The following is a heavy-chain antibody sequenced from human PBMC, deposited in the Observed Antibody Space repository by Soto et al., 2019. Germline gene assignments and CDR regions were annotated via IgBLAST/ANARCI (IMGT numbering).Heavy chain of an antibody. CDR3: AGDYGSGSYIGESWFDP. D-gene: IGHD3-10*01. V-gene: IGHV4-34*01. J-gene: IGHJ5*02. CDR2: INHSGST. Sequence: SETLSLTCSVYGGSFSGYYWSWIRQPPGKGLEWIGEINHSGSTNYNPSLKSRVTISVDTSKNQFSLKLSSVTAADTAVYYCAGDYGSGSYIGESWFDPWVQGTLGTXS. CDR1: GGSFSGYY.